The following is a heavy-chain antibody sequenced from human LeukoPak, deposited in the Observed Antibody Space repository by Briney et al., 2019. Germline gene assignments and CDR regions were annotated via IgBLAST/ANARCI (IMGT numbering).Heavy chain of an antibody. CDR3: ARPSSALGPFDI. CDR1: GGSISSYC. D-gene: IGHD6-6*01. Sequence: SETLSLTCTVSGGSISSYCWSWIRQPPGKGLEWIGRIYTSGSTNYNPSLKSRVTMSVDTSKNKFSLKLSSVTAAYTAVYYCARPSSALGPFDIWGQGTMVTVSS. V-gene: IGHV4-4*07. J-gene: IGHJ3*02. CDR2: IYTSGST.